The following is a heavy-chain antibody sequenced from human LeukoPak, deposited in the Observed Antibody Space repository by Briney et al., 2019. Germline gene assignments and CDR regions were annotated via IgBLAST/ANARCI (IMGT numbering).Heavy chain of an antibody. Sequence: GGSLRLSCAASGFTFSSYAMSWVRQAPGKGLEWVSAISGSGGSTYYADSVKGRFTISRDNSKNTLYLQMNSLRAEDTAVYYCAREGDGYNSGTYFDYWGQGTLVTVSS. V-gene: IGHV3-23*01. CDR2: ISGSGGST. J-gene: IGHJ4*02. CDR1: GFTFSSYA. D-gene: IGHD5-24*01. CDR3: AREGDGYNSGTYFDY.